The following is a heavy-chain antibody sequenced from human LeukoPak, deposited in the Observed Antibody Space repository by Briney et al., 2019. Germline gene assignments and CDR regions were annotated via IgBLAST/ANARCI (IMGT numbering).Heavy chain of an antibody. CDR2: ISYDGLTT. CDR1: GFTFINYA. J-gene: IGHJ6*02. Sequence: GGSLRLSCAASGFTFINYAMNWVRQAPGKGLEWVSAISYDGLTTYYADSVRGRFTISRDNSKNTLYLQMNSLRAEDTAVYYCAKGFNQYDFYYGMDVWGQGTTVTVSS. V-gene: IGHV3-23*01. CDR3: AKGFNQYDFYYGMDV. D-gene: IGHD3-3*01.